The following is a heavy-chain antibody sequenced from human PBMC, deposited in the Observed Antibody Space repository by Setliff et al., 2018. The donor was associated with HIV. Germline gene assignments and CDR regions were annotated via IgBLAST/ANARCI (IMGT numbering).Heavy chain of an antibody. V-gene: IGHV1-8*01. D-gene: IGHD6-13*01. CDR1: GYTLTSYD. Sequence: ASVKVSCKASGYTLTSYDINWVRQATGQGHEWMGWMNPNSGNTGYAQKIQGRVTMTRNTSISTAYMELSSLRSEDTAAYYCARGIGISSSWDSLGWYNWFDPWGQGTLVTVSS. CDR2: MNPNSGNT. J-gene: IGHJ5*02. CDR3: ARGIGISSSWDSLGWYNWFDP.